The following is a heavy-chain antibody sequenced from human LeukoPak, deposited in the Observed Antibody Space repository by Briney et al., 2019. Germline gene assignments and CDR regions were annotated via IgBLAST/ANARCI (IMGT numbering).Heavy chain of an antibody. V-gene: IGHV4-4*02. CDR3: ARWFGDEVGYFDL. J-gene: IGHJ2*01. D-gene: IGHD3-10*01. Sequence: SETLSLTCAVSGDSISSSNWWSWVRQPPGKGLEWIGDIYHSGSTNYNPSLKSRVTISVDTSKNQFSLKLSSVTAADTAVYYCARWFGDEVGYFDLWGRGTLVTVSS. CDR1: GDSISSSNW. CDR2: IYHSGST.